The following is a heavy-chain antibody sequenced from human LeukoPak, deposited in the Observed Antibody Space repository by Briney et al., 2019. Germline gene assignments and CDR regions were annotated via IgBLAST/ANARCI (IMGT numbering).Heavy chain of an antibody. CDR3: AKGYDSSSWHYFDY. Sequence: GGSLRLSCAASGFTFTTYGMHWVRQAPGKGLEWVAVVSYDGTNKYYADSVKGRFTISRDSSKNTLYLQMNSLRAEDTAVYHCAKGYDSSSWHYFDYWGQGTLVTVSS. CDR2: VSYDGTNK. J-gene: IGHJ4*02. D-gene: IGHD6-13*01. V-gene: IGHV3-30*18. CDR1: GFTFTTYG.